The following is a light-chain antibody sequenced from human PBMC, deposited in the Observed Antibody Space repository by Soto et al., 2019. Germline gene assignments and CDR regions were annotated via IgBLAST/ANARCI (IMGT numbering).Light chain of an antibody. V-gene: IGKV3-15*01. Sequence: IVMTQSPATLSVSPGDRATLSCRASESVTSSLAWYQQKPGQPPRLLIYAASTRATDVPARFSGGGSETEFTLTISSLXSEDFAVYFCQQYNIWPLWTFGQGTKVDTK. CDR2: AAS. J-gene: IGKJ1*01. CDR1: ESVTSS. CDR3: QQYNIWPLWT.